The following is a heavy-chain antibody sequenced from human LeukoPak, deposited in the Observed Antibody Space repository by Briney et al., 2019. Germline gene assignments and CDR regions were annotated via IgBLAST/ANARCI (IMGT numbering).Heavy chain of an antibody. CDR3: ARDRGSSSWHYFDY. CDR1: GGSISSGDYY. D-gene: IGHD6-13*01. J-gene: IGHJ4*02. Sequence: PSETLSLTCTVSGGSISSGDYYWSWIRQPPGKGLEWIGYIYYSGSTYYNPSLKSRVTISVDTSKNQFSLKLSSVTAADTAVYYCARDRGSSSWHYFDYWGQGTLVTVSS. V-gene: IGHV4-30-4*01. CDR2: IYYSGST.